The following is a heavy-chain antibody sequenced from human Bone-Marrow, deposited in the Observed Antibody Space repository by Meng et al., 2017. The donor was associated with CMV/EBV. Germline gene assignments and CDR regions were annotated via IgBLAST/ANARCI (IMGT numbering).Heavy chain of an antibody. CDR1: GGSVSSGSYY. D-gene: IGHD1-26*01. CDR2: IYYSGST. J-gene: IGHJ6*02. Sequence: SETLSLTCTVSGGSVSSGSYYWSWIRQPPGKGLEWIGYIYYSGSTNYNPSLKSRVTISVETSKNQFSLKLSSVTAADTAVDYCARARSGGRYYYGMDVWGQGTTVTVSS. V-gene: IGHV4-61*01. CDR3: ARARSGGRYYYGMDV.